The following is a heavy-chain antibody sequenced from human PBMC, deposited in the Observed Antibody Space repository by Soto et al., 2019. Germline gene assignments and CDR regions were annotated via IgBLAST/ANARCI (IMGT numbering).Heavy chain of an antibody. Sequence: GGSLRLSCVVSGLSFGSYGMHWVRQAPGKGLEWVALISYDGSKKYCMDSVKGRFTISRDNSLGTLFLQMISLRPEDTAVYYCAKSRGVDNYYYGMDVWGQGTTVTVSS. CDR2: ISYDGSKK. V-gene: IGHV3-30*18. CDR1: GLSFGSYG. CDR3: AKSRGVDNYYYGMDV. J-gene: IGHJ6*02. D-gene: IGHD3-10*01.